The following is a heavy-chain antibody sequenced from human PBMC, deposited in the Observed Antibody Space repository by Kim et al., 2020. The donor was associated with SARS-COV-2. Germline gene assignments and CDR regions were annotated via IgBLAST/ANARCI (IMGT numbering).Heavy chain of an antibody. Sequence: QGFTGRFVFSLDTSVSTAYLQISSLKTEDTAVYYCARDLDIAAAGYYFDYWGQGTLVTVSS. D-gene: IGHD6-13*01. CDR3: ARDLDIAAAGYYFDY. J-gene: IGHJ4*02. V-gene: IGHV7-4-1*02.